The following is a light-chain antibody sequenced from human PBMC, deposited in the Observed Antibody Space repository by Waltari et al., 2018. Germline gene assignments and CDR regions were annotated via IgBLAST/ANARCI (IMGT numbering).Light chain of an antibody. CDR2: DDR. CDR3: QVWSGGNDHDYV. V-gene: IGLV3-21*03. Sequence: SYVVTQSPSVSVAPGMTAKISCGGDNIRTYSVHWYQQKAGQAPVLVVYDDRDRPSGVPERFSGSNSGNTATLTISGVEAGDEADYYCQVWSGGNDHDYVFGSGT. J-gene: IGLJ6*01. CDR1: NIRTYS.